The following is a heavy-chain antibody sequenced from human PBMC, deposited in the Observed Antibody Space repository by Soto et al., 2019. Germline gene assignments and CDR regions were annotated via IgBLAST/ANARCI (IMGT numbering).Heavy chain of an antibody. CDR3: ARSIVVVTALDY. CDR1: GYTFTSYA. CDR2: TNAGNGNT. V-gene: IGHV1-3*01. J-gene: IGHJ4*02. D-gene: IGHD2-21*02. Sequence: ASVKDSCKASGYTFTSYAMHWVRQAPGQRLEWMGWTNAGNGNTKYSQKFQGRVTITRDTSASTAYMELSSLRSEDTAVYYCARSIVVVTALDYWGQGTLVTVSS.